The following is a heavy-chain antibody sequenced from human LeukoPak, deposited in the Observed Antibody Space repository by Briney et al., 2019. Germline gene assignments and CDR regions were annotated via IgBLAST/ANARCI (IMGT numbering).Heavy chain of an antibody. CDR1: GFTVSSEY. CDR3: AKKKTDYSYPSSFDY. J-gene: IGHJ4*02. Sequence: QAGGSLRLSCAASGFTVSSEYMNWVRQAPGKGLEWVAVIYSGGSTYYADSVKGRFTLSRDNSKNTLYLQMNSLRAEDTAVYYCAKKKTDYSYPSSFDYWGQGTLVTVSS. CDR2: IYSGGST. D-gene: IGHD4-11*01. V-gene: IGHV3-53*05.